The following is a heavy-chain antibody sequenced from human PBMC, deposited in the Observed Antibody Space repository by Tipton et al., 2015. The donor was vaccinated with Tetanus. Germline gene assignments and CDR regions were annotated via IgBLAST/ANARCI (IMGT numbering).Heavy chain of an antibody. V-gene: IGHV4-34*01. D-gene: IGHD2-2*02. CDR2: INHSGST. CDR1: GGSFSGYY. CDR3: ARHSAMPAAIVYYAMDV. J-gene: IGHJ6*02. Sequence: TLSLTCAVYGGSFSGYYWSWIRQPPGEGLEWIGEINHSGSTNYNPSLKSRVTISVDTSKNQFSLKLSSVTAADTAVYYCARHSAMPAAIVYYAMDVWGQGTTVTVSS.